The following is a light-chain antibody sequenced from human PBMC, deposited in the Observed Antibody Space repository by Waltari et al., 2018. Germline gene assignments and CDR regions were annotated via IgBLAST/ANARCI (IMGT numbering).Light chain of an antibody. CDR3: QQYYSTLYT. J-gene: IGKJ2*01. Sequence: DIVMTQSPDALAVSLGERANINCKSSQSVLYSSNNKNYLAWYQQKPGQRPKLLIYWASTRESGVPDRFSGSGSGTDFTLTISSLQAEDVAVYYCQQYYSTLYTFGQGTKLEIK. CDR1: QSVLYSSNNKNY. CDR2: WAS. V-gene: IGKV4-1*01.